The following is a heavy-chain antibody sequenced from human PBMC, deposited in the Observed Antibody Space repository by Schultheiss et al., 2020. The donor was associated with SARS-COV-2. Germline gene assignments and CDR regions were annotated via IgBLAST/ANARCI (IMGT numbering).Heavy chain of an antibody. D-gene: IGHD6-13*01. CDR3: ASLGYSSSLQGAFDI. V-gene: IGHV4-39*01. CDR2: IYYSGST. Sequence: SETLSLTCTVSGGSISSSSYYWGWIRQPPGKGLEWIGSIYYSGSTYYNPSLKSRVTISVDTSKNQFSLKLSSVTAADTAVYYCASLGYSSSLQGAFDIWGQGTMVTVSS. J-gene: IGHJ3*02. CDR1: GGSISSSSYY.